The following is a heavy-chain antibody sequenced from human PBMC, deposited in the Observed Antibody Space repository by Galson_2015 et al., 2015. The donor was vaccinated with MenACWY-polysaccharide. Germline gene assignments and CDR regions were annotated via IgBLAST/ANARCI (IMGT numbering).Heavy chain of an antibody. CDR2: IRTNADGGAT. J-gene: IGHJ4*02. Sequence: SLRLSCAPSGFTFADYAMAWFRQAPGKGLEWIGFIRTNADGGATNYAASVRGRFTISRDDSRSIAYLEMNSLITEDTAVYFWTRDRPLDYWGQGTLVSVSS. CDR3: TRDRPLDY. CDR1: GFTFADYA. V-gene: IGHV3-49*03.